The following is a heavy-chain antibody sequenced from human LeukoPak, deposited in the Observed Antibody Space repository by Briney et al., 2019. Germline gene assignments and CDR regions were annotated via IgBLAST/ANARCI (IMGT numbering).Heavy chain of an antibody. J-gene: IGHJ6*03. D-gene: IGHD3-9*01. CDR2: ISSSSSYI. Sequence: PGGSLRLSCAASGFTFSSYSMNWVRQAPGKGLEWVSSISSSSSYIYYADSVKGRFTISRDNAKNSLYLQMNSLRAEDTAVYYCAKEKVEYDIGGDYYYYYMDVWGKGTTVTISS. CDR1: GFTFSSYS. CDR3: AKEKVEYDIGGDYYYYYMDV. V-gene: IGHV3-21*01.